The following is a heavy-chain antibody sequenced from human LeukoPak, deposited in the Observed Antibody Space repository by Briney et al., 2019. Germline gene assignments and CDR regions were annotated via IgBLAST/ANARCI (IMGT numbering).Heavy chain of an antibody. CDR1: GFSFSTYT. CDR2: ISGSGGST. J-gene: IGHJ3*02. CDR3: AKNGYSYGLYDAFDI. Sequence: GGSLRLSCAASGFSFSTYTMNWVRQAPGKGLEWVSAISGSGGSTYYADSVKGRFTISRDNSKNTLYLQMSSLRAEDTAVYYCAKNGYSYGLYDAFDIWGQGTMVTVSS. D-gene: IGHD5-18*01. V-gene: IGHV3-23*01.